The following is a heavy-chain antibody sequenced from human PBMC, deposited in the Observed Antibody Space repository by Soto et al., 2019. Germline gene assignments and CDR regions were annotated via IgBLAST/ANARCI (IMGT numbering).Heavy chain of an antibody. Sequence: SETLSLTCSVPGGSIRSYYWSWIRQPPGKGLEWIGYIYYSGSTNNNPSLRSRVTISIDTSKNQFSLKLSSVTAADTAVYYCARGSPTLGYCTNGVCTHFDSWGQGTLVTVSS. CDR2: IYYSGST. CDR1: GGSIRSYY. J-gene: IGHJ4*02. D-gene: IGHD2-8*01. CDR3: ARGSPTLGYCTNGVCTHFDS. V-gene: IGHV4-59*01.